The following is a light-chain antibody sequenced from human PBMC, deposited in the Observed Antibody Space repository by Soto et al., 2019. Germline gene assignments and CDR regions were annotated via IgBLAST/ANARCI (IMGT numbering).Light chain of an antibody. CDR1: QSITNY. J-gene: IGKJ2*01. CDR2: AAS. V-gene: IGKV1-39*01. CDR3: QQSDSYPYT. Sequence: DFQMTQSPSSLSVSVGDRVTITCRASQSITNYLNWYQQKPGKAPKLLVYAASSLQSGVPSRFSGNGSGTDFTLTISSLQPEDFATYYCQQSDSYPYTFGQGTKLEIK.